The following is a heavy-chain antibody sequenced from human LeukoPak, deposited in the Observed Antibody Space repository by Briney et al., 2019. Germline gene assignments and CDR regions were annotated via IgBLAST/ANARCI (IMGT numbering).Heavy chain of an antibody. Sequence: SETLSLTCAVNGGSFSGYYRSWIRQPPGKGLEWIGEINHGGSANYNPSLKSRVTISVDTSKNQFSLKLSSVTAADTAVYYCADSRWEVDYWGQGTLVTVSS. V-gene: IGHV4-34*01. CDR1: GGSFSGYY. CDR2: INHGGSA. J-gene: IGHJ4*02. D-gene: IGHD6-13*01. CDR3: ADSRWEVDY.